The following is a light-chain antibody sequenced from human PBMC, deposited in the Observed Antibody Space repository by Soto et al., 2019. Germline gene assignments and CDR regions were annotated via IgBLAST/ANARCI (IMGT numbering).Light chain of an antibody. V-gene: IGLV8-61*01. CDR3: VLYMGSGIWV. CDR1: SGSVSTNYY. Sequence: QAVVMQEASFSVSPGGTVTLTCGLSSGSVSTNYYPSWYQQTPGQSPRTLIYSTNTRSSGVPDRFSGSILGNKAALTITGAQADDESDYYCVLYMGSGIWVFGGGTKLTVL. J-gene: IGLJ3*02. CDR2: STN.